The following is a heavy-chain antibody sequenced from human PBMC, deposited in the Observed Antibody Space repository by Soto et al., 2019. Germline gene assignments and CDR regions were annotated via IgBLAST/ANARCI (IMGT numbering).Heavy chain of an antibody. V-gene: IGHV4-39*01. CDR1: SGSIINNDYH. CDR3: VDMRGPCVPQD. Sequence: QLQLQELGPGLVKPSETLSLTCTVSSGSIINNDYHWGWIRQPPGKGLDWIGTVHHTGTAYYNPSLKSRVIISVDTSKSQFSLNLNSVTATDTAFYYCVDMRGPCVPQDWGRGILVTVSS. J-gene: IGHJ4*02. CDR2: VHHTGTA.